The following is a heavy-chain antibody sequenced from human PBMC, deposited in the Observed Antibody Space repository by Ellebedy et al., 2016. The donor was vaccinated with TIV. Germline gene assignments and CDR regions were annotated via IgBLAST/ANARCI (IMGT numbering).Heavy chain of an antibody. D-gene: IGHD1-1*01. CDR3: STLSDTGY. Sequence: PGGSLRLSCAASGFTFDDYGMSWIRQAPGKGLVWLSRINGDGGFTSHADFVKGRFTISRDNAKNTLYLQMNSLKAEDTAMYYCSTLSDTGYWGHGTLVTVSS. CDR1: GFTFDDYG. CDR2: INGDGGFT. V-gene: IGHV3-20*04. J-gene: IGHJ4*01.